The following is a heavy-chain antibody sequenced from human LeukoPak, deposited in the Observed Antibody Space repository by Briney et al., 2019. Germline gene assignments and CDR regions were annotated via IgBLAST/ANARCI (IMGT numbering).Heavy chain of an antibody. CDR3: AKGGSGSYHHFDY. V-gene: IGHV3-23*01. J-gene: IGHJ4*02. D-gene: IGHD1-26*01. CDR2: ISGSGGST. CDR1: GFTFSSYG. Sequence: QPGGTLRLSCAASGFTFSSYGMSWVRQAPGKGLEWVSAISGSGGSTYYADSVKGRFTISRDNSKNTLYLQMNSLRAEDTAVYYCAKGGSGSYHHFDYWGQGTLVTVSS.